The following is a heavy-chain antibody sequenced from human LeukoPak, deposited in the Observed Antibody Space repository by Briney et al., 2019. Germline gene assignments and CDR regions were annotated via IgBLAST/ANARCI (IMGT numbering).Heavy chain of an antibody. CDR3: ARMDDSSGYAFDI. D-gene: IGHD3-22*01. CDR2: LFSSSTYK. V-gene: IGHV3-21*01. CDR1: GFTFSSYA. J-gene: IGHJ3*02. Sequence: GGSLRLSCAASGFTFSSYAMTWVRQAPGKGLEWVSSLFSSSTYKYYADSVKGRFTISRDNAKNSLYLQMNSLRGEDTAVYYCARMDDSSGYAFDIWGQGTMVTVSS.